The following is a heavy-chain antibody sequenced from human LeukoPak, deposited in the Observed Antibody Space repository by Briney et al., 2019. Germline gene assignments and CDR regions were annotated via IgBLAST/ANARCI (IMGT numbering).Heavy chain of an antibody. CDR1: GFAFSSYA. V-gene: IGHV3-33*01. Sequence: GRSLRLSCAAPGFAFSSYAMHWVRQAPGKGLEWVALIWYDGSNKYYADSVKGRFTISRDNSKNTLYLQMNSLRVEDTAVYYCARAGTNWCPPANYGMDVWGQGTTVTVSS. CDR3: ARAGTNWCPPANYGMDV. CDR2: IWYDGSNK. J-gene: IGHJ6*02. D-gene: IGHD1-1*01.